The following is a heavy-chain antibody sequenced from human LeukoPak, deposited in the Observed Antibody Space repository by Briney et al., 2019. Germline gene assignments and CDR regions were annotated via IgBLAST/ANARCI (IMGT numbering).Heavy chain of an antibody. CDR2: ISYDGSNK. V-gene: IGHV3-30-3*01. Sequence: PGRSLRLSCAASGFTFSSYAMHWVRQAPGKGLEWVAVISYDGSNKYYADSVKGRFTISRDNSKNTLYLQMNSLRAEDTAVYYCARGVVPAAINQPPDYWGQGTLVTVSS. CDR3: ARGVVPAAINQPPDY. J-gene: IGHJ4*02. D-gene: IGHD2-2*01. CDR1: GFTFSSYA.